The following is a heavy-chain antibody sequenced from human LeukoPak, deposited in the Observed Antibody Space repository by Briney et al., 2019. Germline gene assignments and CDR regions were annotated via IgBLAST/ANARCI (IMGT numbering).Heavy chain of an antibody. J-gene: IGHJ6*03. V-gene: IGHV4-34*01. D-gene: IGHD4-17*01. Sequence: KTSETLSLTCAVYGGSFSGYYWSWIRQPPGKGLEWIGEINRSGSTNYNPSLKSRVTISVDTSKNQFSLKLSSVTAADTAVYYCARGGTVTTWVDYYYMDVWGKGTTVTVSS. CDR1: GGSFSGYY. CDR3: ARGGTVTTWVDYYYMDV. CDR2: INRSGST.